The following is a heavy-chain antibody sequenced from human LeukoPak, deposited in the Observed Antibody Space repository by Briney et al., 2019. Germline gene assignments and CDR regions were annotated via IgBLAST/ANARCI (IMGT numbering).Heavy chain of an antibody. J-gene: IGHJ5*02. CDR1: GGTFSSYA. D-gene: IGHD2-8*01. Sequence: ASVKVSCKASGGTFSSYAISWVRQAPGQGLEWMGGIIPIFGTANYAQKFQGRVTITADESTSTAYMELSSLRSEDTAVYYCARGGPCTNGVCYGPALVRANNRNWLDPWGQGTLVTVSS. CDR2: IIPIFGTA. CDR3: ARGGPCTNGVCYGPALVRANNRNWLDP. V-gene: IGHV1-69*13.